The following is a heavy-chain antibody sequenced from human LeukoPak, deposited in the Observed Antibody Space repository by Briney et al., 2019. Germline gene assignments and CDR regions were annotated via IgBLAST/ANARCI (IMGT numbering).Heavy chain of an antibody. V-gene: IGHV1-2*02. CDR3: ARAHSSTWYDL. CDR2: INPDGGGT. CDR1: GYTFSGYY. D-gene: IGHD3-22*01. Sequence: ASVKVSCKASGYTFSGYYMHWVRQAPGQGLEWMGWINPDGGGTNSAQKFQGRVTMTRDTSISTAYMELSSLKSDDTAIYYCARAHSSTWYDLWGQGTLVTVSS. J-gene: IGHJ5*02.